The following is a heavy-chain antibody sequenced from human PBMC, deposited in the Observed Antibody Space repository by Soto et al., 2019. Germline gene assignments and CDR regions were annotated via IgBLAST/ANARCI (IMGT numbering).Heavy chain of an antibody. CDR1: GFTFSSYG. J-gene: IGHJ6*02. V-gene: IGHV3-33*01. D-gene: IGHD5-18*01. CDR2: IWYDGSNK. Sequence: PGGSLRLSCAASGFTFSSYGMHWVRQAPGKGLEWVAVIWYDGSNKYYADSVKGRFTISRDNSKNTLYLQMNSLRAEDTAVYYCARAKAGFGYSYGYKGPGAPYHGMDVWGQGTTVTVSS. CDR3: ARAKAGFGYSYGYKGPGAPYHGMDV.